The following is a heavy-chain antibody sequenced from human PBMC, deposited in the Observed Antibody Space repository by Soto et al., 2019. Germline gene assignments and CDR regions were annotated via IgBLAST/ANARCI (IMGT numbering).Heavy chain of an antibody. V-gene: IGHV1-58*01. CDR3: AAAGYCTNGVCYYYYYYGMDV. CDR2: TVVGSGNT. D-gene: IGHD2-8*01. CDR1: GFTFTSSA. J-gene: IGHJ6*02. Sequence: ASVKVSCKASGFTFTSSAVQWVRQARGQRLEWIGWTVVGSGNTNYAQKFQERVTITRDMPTSTAYMELSSLRSEDTAVYYCAAAGYCTNGVCYYYYYYGMDVWGQGTTVTVSS.